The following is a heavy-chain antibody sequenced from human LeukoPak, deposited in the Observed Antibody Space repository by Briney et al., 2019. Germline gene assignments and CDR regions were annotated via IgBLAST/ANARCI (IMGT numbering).Heavy chain of an antibody. CDR2: IKQDGSEK. D-gene: IGHD6-13*01. Sequence: PGGSLRLSCAASGFTFSSYWMSWVRQAPGKGLEWVANIKQDGSEKNYVDSVKGRFTISRDNAKNSLYLQMNSLRAEDTAVYYCARAITRRAGQQPTFFYFDYWGQGTLVTVSS. V-gene: IGHV3-7*01. CDR1: GFTFSSYW. CDR3: ARAITRRAGQQPTFFYFDY. J-gene: IGHJ4*02.